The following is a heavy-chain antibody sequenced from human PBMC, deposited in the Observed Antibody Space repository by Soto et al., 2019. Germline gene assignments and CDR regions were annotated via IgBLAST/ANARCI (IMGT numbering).Heavy chain of an antibody. Sequence: SETLSLTCTVSGGSISSGGYYWSWIRQHPGKGLEWIGYIYYSGSTYYNPSLKSRVTISVDTSKNQFSLKLSSVTAADTAVYSCAREIYDYAEFVVWGQGTLVTVSP. J-gene: IGHJ4*02. D-gene: IGHD4-17*01. CDR3: AREIYDYAEFVV. CDR1: GGSISSGGYY. V-gene: IGHV4-31*03. CDR2: IYYSGST.